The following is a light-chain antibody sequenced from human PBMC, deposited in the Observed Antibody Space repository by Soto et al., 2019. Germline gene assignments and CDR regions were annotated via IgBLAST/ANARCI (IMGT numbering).Light chain of an antibody. CDR3: QQYKSYFLT. Sequence: DIQMTQSPSTLSASVGDRVTITCRASQSISSWLAWYQQKPGNAPQLLIYNASSLESGVPSRFSGSGSGTEFTLTISSLQPDDFATYYCQQYKSYFLTFGGGTKVEIK. CDR2: NAS. J-gene: IGKJ4*01. CDR1: QSISSW. V-gene: IGKV1-5*03.